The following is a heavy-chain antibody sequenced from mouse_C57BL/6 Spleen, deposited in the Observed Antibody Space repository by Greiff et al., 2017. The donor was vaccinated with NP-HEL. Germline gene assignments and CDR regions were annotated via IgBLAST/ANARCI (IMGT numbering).Heavy chain of an antibody. V-gene: IGHV5-15*01. CDR3: ARRDYGSSTGYFDV. D-gene: IGHD1-1*01. Sequence: EVQRVESGGGLVQPGGSLKLSCAASGFTFSDYGMAWVRQAPRKGPEWVAFISNLAYSIYYADTVTGRFTISRENAKNTLYLEMSSLRSEDTAMYYCARRDYGSSTGYFDVWGTGTTVTVSS. CDR1: GFTFSDYG. CDR2: ISNLAYSI. J-gene: IGHJ1*03.